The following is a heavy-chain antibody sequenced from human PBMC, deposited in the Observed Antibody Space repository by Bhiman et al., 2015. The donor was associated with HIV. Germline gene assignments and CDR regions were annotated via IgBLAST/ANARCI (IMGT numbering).Heavy chain of an antibody. J-gene: IGHJ3*02. D-gene: IGHD6-13*01. CDR3: ARDGLWGSSAWYSAFDM. CDR2: IRRNGGVS. V-gene: IGHV3-64*01. CDR1: GFTFSNYV. Sequence: VQLVESGGGLVQPGGSLRLSCTASGFTFSNYVMHWARQAPGKGLEYVSGIRRNGGVSLYANSVKGRFTISRDDSKNTLYLQMGSLRAEDTAVYFCARDGLWGSSAWYSAFDMWGQGTVVTVSS.